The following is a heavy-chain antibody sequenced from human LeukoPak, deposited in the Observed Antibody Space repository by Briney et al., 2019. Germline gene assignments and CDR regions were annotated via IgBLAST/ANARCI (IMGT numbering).Heavy chain of an antibody. CDR2: ISSSSSTI. CDR3: ARDNRRSAYYYYYYMDV. J-gene: IGHJ6*03. V-gene: IGHV3-48*01. CDR1: GFTFSSYS. Sequence: GGSLRLSCAASGFTFSSYSMNWVRLAPGKGLEWVSYISSSSSTIYYADSVKGQFTISRDNAKNSLYLQMNSLRAEDTAVYYCARDNRRSAYYYYYYMDVWGKGTTVTVSS.